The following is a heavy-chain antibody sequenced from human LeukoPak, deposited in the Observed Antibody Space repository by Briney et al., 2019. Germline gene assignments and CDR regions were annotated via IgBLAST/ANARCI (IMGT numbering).Heavy chain of an antibody. D-gene: IGHD2-2*01. CDR1: GYTFSDYY. Sequence: ASVKVSCKASGYTFSDYYMHWVRQAPGQGLEWMGWINPNSGGTNYAQKFQGRVTMTRGTSISTAYMELSRLRSDDTAVYYCAGSTESRSDHDPWGQGTLVTVSS. CDR2: INPNSGGT. J-gene: IGHJ5*02. CDR3: AGSTESRSDHDP. V-gene: IGHV1-2*02.